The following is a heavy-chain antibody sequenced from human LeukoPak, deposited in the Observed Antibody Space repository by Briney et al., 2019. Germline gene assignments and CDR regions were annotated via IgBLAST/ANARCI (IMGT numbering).Heavy chain of an antibody. D-gene: IGHD3-9*01. Sequence: GGTLRLSCAASGFTFSSYGMSWVRQAPGKGLEWVSAISGSGGSTYYADSVKGRFTISRDNSKNTLYLQMNSLRAVDTAVYYCARTTKEFDILTGYYFDYWGQGTLVTVSS. J-gene: IGHJ4*02. CDR1: GFTFSSYG. V-gene: IGHV3-23*01. CDR3: ARTTKEFDILTGYYFDY. CDR2: ISGSGGST.